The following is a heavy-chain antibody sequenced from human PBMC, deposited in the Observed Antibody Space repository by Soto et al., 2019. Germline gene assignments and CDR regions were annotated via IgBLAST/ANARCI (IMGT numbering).Heavy chain of an antibody. CDR2: VYNSGNT. CDR1: GGSIRTDTW. V-gene: IGHV4-4*02. J-gene: IGHJ4*02. D-gene: IGHD4-17*01. CDR3: ARGYGDYEE. Sequence: QVQLQESGPRLVKPSGTLSLTCSVSGGSIRTDTWWSWVRQTPRKGLEWIGEVYNSGNTAYNPSLKGQATISVDRSKNRFSLNVNSVTAADTAVYYCARGYGDYEEWGQGTLVTVS.